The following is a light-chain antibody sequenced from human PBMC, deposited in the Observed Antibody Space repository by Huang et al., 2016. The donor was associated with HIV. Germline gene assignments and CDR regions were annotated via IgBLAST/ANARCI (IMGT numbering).Light chain of an antibody. CDR1: QRVLYSSNNKNY. J-gene: IGKJ3*01. Sequence: DIVMTQSPDSLAVSLGERATINCTSSQRVLYSSNNKNYLAWYQQKPGQPPKLLIYWASTRESGVPDRFSGSGSGTDFTLTISSLQAEDVAVYYCQQYYSTPITFGPGTKVDIK. V-gene: IGKV4-1*01. CDR2: WAS. CDR3: QQYYSTPIT.